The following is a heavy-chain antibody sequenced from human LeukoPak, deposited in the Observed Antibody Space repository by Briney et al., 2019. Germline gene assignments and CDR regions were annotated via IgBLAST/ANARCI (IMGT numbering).Heavy chain of an antibody. CDR2: ISWNSGSI. CDR1: GFTFDDYA. D-gene: IGHD6-6*01. J-gene: IGHJ4*02. Sequence: GGSLRLSCAASGFTFDDYAMHWVRQAPGKGLEWVSGISWNSGSIGYADSVKGRFTISRDNAKNSLYLQMNSLSAEDTALYYCAKAGGYSSSSHFDYWGQGTLVTDSS. V-gene: IGHV3-9*01. CDR3: AKAGGYSSSSHFDY.